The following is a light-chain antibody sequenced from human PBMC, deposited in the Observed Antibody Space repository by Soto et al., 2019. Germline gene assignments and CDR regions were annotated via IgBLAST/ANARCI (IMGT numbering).Light chain of an antibody. J-gene: IGLJ1*01. CDR2: DVS. Sequence: QSVLTQSPSASGSPGQSVTISCTGTSSDFGGYNSVSWYQQHPGKAPKVMIYDVSKRPSGVPDRFSGSKSGNTASLTGSALQAEDEADYYCSSYTDRNNLVFGTGTKLTVL. CDR3: SSYTDRNNLV. V-gene: IGLV2-8*01. CDR1: SSDFGGYNS.